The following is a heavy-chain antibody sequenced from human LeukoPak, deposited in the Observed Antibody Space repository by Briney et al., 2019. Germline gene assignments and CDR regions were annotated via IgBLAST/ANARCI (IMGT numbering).Heavy chain of an antibody. D-gene: IGHD3-16*01. CDR2: ISGYNGNT. J-gene: IGHJ5*02. Sequence: ASVKVSCKASGYTFTTYGIGWVRQAPGQGLEWMGWISGYNGNTNYAQKFQGRATMTIDTSTSTAYMELRSLRSDDTAVYYCARTSHESVLYWSDPWGQGTLVNVSS. CDR1: GYTFTTYG. V-gene: IGHV1-18*01. CDR3: ARTSHESVLYWSDP.